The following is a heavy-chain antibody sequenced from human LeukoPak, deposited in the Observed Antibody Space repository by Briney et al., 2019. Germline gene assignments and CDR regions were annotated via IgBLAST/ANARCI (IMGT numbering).Heavy chain of an antibody. J-gene: IGHJ4*02. CDR2: ISYDGSNK. CDR1: GFTFSNYA. D-gene: IGHD5-18*01. CDR3: ACGYSYGADY. V-gene: IGHV3-30-3*01. Sequence: GGSLRLSCAASGFTFSNYAMHWVRQAPGKGLEGVAVISYDGSNKYYADSVKGRFTISRDNSKNTLYLQMNSLRPDDTAVYYSACGYSYGADYWGQGTLVTVSS.